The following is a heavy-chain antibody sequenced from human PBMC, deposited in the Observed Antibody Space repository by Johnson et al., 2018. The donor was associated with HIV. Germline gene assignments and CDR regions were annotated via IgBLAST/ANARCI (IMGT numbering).Heavy chain of an antibody. D-gene: IGHD2-15*01. J-gene: IGHJ3*02. CDR2: IYGGGSGGST. CDR1: GFTFGDSA. Sequence: QVQLVESGGALVKPGGSLRLSCAASGFTFGDSAIHWVRQAPGKGLEWVSVIYGGGSGGSTYYVDSVKGRFTISRDNSKSTLYLQMNSLRPEDTAVYYCVKGDEVVAATSGFDIWGQGIMVIASS. CDR3: VKGDEVVAATSGFDI. V-gene: IGHV3-NL1*01.